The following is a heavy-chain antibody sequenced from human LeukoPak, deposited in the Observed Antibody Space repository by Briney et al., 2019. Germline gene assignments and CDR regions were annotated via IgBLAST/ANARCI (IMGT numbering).Heavy chain of an antibody. D-gene: IGHD1-1*01. J-gene: IGHJ4*02. Sequence: SETLSVTHTDCGGSIHDYYLSWFRQPPGKGLEWIGYFFNSGSTNYNPSLKSRVTISVDTSKHHFSLRLSSVTAADAAVYYCARAGPIINEYNLHLFDCWGQGGLVTVSS. CDR1: GGSIHDYY. CDR2: FFNSGST. V-gene: IGHV4-59*01. CDR3: ARAGPIINEYNLHLFDC.